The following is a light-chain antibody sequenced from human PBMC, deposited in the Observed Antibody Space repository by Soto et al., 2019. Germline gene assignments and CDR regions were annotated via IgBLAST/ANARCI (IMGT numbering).Light chain of an antibody. CDR3: QRYGSSPQYT. V-gene: IGKV3-20*01. CDR2: GAS. J-gene: IGKJ2*01. Sequence: EIVLTQSPGTLSLSPGERATLSCRASQSVSSSYLAWYQQKPGQAPRLLIYGASSRATGIPDRLSGSGSGTDFTLSSSGLEAGDLGVYYCQRYGSSPQYTFGQGTKLEIK. CDR1: QSVSSSY.